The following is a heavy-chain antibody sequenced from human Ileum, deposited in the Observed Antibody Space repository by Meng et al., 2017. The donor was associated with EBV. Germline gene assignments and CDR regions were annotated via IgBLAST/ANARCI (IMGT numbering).Heavy chain of an antibody. D-gene: IGHD6-25*01. J-gene: IGHJ4*02. CDR3: SRDLAGSDDD. CDR1: GFTFSSYW. CDR2: TNEDGRIT. V-gene: IGHV3-74*01. Sequence: VESWGAIVSPGGSLRLSCAASGFTFSSYWMNWFRQAPGQGLVWVSRTNEDGRITNYADSVKGRFTISRDNTKNTLYLQMNSLRAEDTAVYFCSRDLAGSDDDWGQGTLVTVSS.